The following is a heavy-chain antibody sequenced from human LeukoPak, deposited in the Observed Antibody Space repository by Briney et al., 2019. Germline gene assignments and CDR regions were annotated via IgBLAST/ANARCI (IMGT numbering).Heavy chain of an antibody. J-gene: IGHJ4*02. CDR3: AKDRRRSYESSGH. CDR1: GFTFSTYG. CDR2: IWYDGSNK. D-gene: IGHD3-22*01. Sequence: GGSLRLSCAASGFTFSTYGMHWVRQAPGKWLEWVADIWYDGSNKYYADSVKRRFTISRDNSKNTLYLQMNSLRAEDTAVYYCAKDRRRSYESSGHWGQGTLVTVSS. V-gene: IGHV3-33*06.